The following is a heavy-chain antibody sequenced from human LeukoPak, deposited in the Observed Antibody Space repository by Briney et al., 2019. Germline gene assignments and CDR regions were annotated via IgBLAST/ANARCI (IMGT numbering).Heavy chain of an antibody. Sequence: SETLSPTCTVSGGSISSGDYYWSWIRQPPGKGLEWIGYIYYSGSTNYTPSLKRRVTISVDTSKNQFSLKLSSVTAADTAVYYCARGERWAMAIDYWGQGTLVTVSS. V-gene: IGHV4-61*08. J-gene: IGHJ4*02. CDR3: ARGERWAMAIDY. CDR1: GGSISSGDYY. CDR2: IYYSGST. D-gene: IGHD5-18*01.